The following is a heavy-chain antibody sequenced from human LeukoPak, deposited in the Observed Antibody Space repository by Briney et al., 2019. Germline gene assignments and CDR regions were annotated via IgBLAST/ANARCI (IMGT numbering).Heavy chain of an antibody. Sequence: GASVKVSCKASGGTFSSYAISWVRQAPGQGLEWMGGIIPIFGTANYAQKFQGRVTITADESTSTAYMELSSLRSDDTAVYYCARDLYYYDSSGYRWFDPWGQGTLVTVSS. CDR1: GGTFSSYA. CDR2: IIPIFGTA. V-gene: IGHV1-69*13. D-gene: IGHD3-22*01. J-gene: IGHJ5*02. CDR3: ARDLYYYDSSGYRWFDP.